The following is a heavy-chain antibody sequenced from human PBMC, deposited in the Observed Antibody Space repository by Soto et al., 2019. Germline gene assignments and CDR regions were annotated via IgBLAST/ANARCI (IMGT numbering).Heavy chain of an antibody. CDR2: IYYSGST. D-gene: IGHD4-17*01. CDR1: GGSISSYY. J-gene: IGHJ4*02. Sequence: SETLSLTCTVSGGSISSYYWSWIRQPPGKGLEWIGYIYYSGSTNYNPSLKSRVTISVDTSKNQFSLKLSSVTAADTAVYYCERERRGTVTTYYFDYWGQGTLVTVSS. V-gene: IGHV4-59*01. CDR3: ERERRGTVTTYYFDY.